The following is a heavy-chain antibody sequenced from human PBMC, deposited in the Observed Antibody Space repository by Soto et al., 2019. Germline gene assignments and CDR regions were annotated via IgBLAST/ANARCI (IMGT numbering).Heavy chain of an antibody. CDR2: IIPLFGAA. CDR3: GRVTNGGSGRFDS. J-gene: IGHJ4*02. Sequence: QVLLVQSGTEVKRPGSSVKVSCKASGDSFSTHAISWVRQAPGQGLEWMGGIIPLFGAATYAQKFQGRVTITADESTTTAYMELSSLKSEDTAFYYSGRVTNGGSGRFDSWGQGTLVTVSS. V-gene: IGHV1-69*01. D-gene: IGHD2-8*01. CDR1: GDSFSTHA.